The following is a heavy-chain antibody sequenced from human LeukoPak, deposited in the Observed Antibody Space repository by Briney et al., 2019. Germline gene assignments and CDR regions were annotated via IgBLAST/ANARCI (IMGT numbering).Heavy chain of an antibody. CDR1: GYTFTGYY. CDR2: INPNSGGT. V-gene: IGHV1-2*02. Sequence: GASVKVSCKASGYTFTGYYMHWVRQAPGQGLEWMGWINPNSGGTNYAQKFQGRVTMTRDTSTSTVYMELSSLRSEDTAVYYCARRGLAAGAAPYYYYYMDVWGKGTTVTISS. D-gene: IGHD3/OR15-3a*01. J-gene: IGHJ6*03. CDR3: ARRGLAAGAAPYYYYYMDV.